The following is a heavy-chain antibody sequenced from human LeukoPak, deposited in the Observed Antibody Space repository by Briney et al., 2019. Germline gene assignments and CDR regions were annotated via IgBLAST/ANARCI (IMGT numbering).Heavy chain of an antibody. CDR2: IYSGGST. CDR3: ARGLAGKNDY. CDR1: GFTFSNYW. D-gene: IGHD1-1*01. V-gene: IGHV3-53*01. Sequence: GGSLRLSCAASGFTFSNYWMSWVRQAPGKGLEWVSVIYSGGSTYYADSVKGRFTISRDNSKNTLYLQMNSLRAEDTAVYYCARGLAGKNDYWGQGTLVTVSS. J-gene: IGHJ4*02.